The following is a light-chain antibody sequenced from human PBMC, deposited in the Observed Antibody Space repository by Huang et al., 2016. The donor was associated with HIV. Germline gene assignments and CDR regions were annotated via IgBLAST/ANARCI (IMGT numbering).Light chain of an antibody. CDR3: MQGLQAPPT. CDR1: QNLLYSGGHNL. J-gene: IGKJ2*01. V-gene: IGKV2-28*01. Sequence: EIVMTQSPLSLPVTPGQPASISCKSSQNLLYSGGHNLLDWYLQKPGQSPQLVVFRGSNRAPGVSDRFSGSGSGTEFTLEISRVEAEDVGVYYCMQGLQAPPTFGQGTKLEI. CDR2: RGS.